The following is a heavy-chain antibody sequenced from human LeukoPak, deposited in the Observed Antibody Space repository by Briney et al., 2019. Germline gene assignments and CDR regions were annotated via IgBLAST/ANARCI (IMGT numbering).Heavy chain of an antibody. Sequence: SETLSLTCTVSGASVSAYYWTWIRQPPGKRLEWLGYIHYSGSTNYNPSLNSRVTTSLDASKNQFSLKLSSVSAADTAVYYCVQVRLAGLFDPWGQGTLVTVSS. CDR2: IHYSGST. D-gene: IGHD3-3*02. V-gene: IGHV4-59*02. J-gene: IGHJ5*02. CDR1: GASVSAYY. CDR3: VQVRLAGLFDP.